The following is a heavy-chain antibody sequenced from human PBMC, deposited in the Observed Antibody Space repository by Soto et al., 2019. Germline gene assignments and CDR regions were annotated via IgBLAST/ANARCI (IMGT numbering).Heavy chain of an antibody. CDR2: IYSGGTT. D-gene: IGHD4-4*01. CDR1: GFTVSNNY. CDR3: ARNGWGMATVGM. V-gene: IGHV3-53*01. Sequence: EVQLVESGGGLVQPGGSLRLSCAASGFTVSNNYMIWFRLPPGKGLEWVSLIYSGGTTYYADSVKGRFTISRDNSNNTLYLQMNSLRVEDTAVYYCARNGWGMATVGMWGPGTLVTVSS. J-gene: IGHJ4*02.